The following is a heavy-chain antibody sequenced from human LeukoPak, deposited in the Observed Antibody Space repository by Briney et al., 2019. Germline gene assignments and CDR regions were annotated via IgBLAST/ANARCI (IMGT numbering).Heavy chain of an antibody. CDR1: GYTFTGYY. V-gene: IGHV1-2*02. CDR2: INPNSGGT. Sequence: ASVKVSCKASGYTFTGYYMHWVRQAPGQGLEWMGWINPNSGGTNYAQKFQGRVTMTRDTSISTAYMELSRLRSDDTAVYYCARVWIQLLHPETFDYWGQGTLVTVSS. D-gene: IGHD5-18*01. J-gene: IGHJ4*02. CDR3: ARVWIQLLHPETFDY.